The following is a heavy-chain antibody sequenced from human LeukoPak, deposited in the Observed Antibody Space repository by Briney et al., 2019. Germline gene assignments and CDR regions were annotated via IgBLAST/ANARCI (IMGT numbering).Heavy chain of an antibody. D-gene: IGHD3-3*01. CDR3: ARYYDFWSGYYNWFDP. Sequence: SETLSLTCTVSGGSISSYYWSWIRQPLGKGLEWIGYIYYSGSTNYNPSLKSRVTISVDTSKNQFSLKLSSVTAADTAVYYCARYYDFWSGYYNWFDPWGQGTLVTVSS. J-gene: IGHJ5*02. CDR1: GGSISSYY. V-gene: IGHV4-59*01. CDR2: IYYSGST.